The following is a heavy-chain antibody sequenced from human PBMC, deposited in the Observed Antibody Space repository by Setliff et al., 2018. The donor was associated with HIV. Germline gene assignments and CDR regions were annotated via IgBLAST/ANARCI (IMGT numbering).Heavy chain of an antibody. J-gene: IGHJ2*01. D-gene: IGHD4-17*01. CDR3: ARDPYPYADYGDWYFDL. CDR1: GFTFSTYW. V-gene: IGHV3-7*01. Sequence: GGSLRLSCAASGFTFSTYWMIWVRQAPGKGLEWVAKIKQDGSEAYYVDSVKGRFTISRDNAKNSVYLQMNSLRTEDTAVDYCARDPYPYADYGDWYFDLWGRGTLVTVSS. CDR2: IKQDGSEA.